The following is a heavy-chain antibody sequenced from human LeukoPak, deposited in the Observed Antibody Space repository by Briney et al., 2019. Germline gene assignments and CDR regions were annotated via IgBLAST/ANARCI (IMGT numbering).Heavy chain of an antibody. CDR1: GFNLRTYW. Sequence: GGSLRLSCAVTGFNLRTYWIHWVRHSPGRGLEWVARINGEGSRISYADSVRGRFTISRDNAKNTAYLQMNSLRAEDTALYYCARDPGHYYYGMDVWGQGTTVVVSS. CDR2: INGEGSRI. J-gene: IGHJ6*02. V-gene: IGHV3-74*01. CDR3: ARDPGHYYYGMDV.